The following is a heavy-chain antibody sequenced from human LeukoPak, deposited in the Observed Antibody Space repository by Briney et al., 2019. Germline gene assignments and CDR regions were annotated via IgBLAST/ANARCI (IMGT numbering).Heavy chain of an antibody. J-gene: IGHJ3*02. CDR1: GYTFTDYY. CDR2: INPNSGGT. D-gene: IGHD3-9*01. CDR3: ARDAHPPYDILTGYYIYDAFDI. Sequence: ASVKVSCKASGYTFTDYYMHWVRQAPGQGLEWMGWINPNSGGTNYAQKFQGRVTMTRDTSISTAYMELSRLRSDDTAVYYCARDAHPPYDILTGYYIYDAFDIWGQGTMVTVSS. V-gene: IGHV1-2*02.